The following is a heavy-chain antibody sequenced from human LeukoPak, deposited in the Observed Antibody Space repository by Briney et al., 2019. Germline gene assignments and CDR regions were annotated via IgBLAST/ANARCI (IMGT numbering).Heavy chain of an antibody. CDR2: IVYSGST. D-gene: IGHD6-13*01. CDR3: ARGGAFSSSWYVDY. J-gene: IGHJ4*02. Sequence: PSETLSLTRSVSGGSMTSYYWSWIRQPPGKGLEWIGYIVYSGSTNYNPSLKSRVTISVDTSRNKVSLKLSSVTAADTAVYYCARGGAFSSSWYVDYWGQGTLVTVST. CDR1: GGSMTSYY. V-gene: IGHV4-59*01.